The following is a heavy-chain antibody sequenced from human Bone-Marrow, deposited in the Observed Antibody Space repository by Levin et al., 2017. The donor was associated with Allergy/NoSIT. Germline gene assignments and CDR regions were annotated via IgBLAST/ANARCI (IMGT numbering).Heavy chain of an antibody. Sequence: GASVKVSCAASGFTFSSYGMHWVRQAPGKGLEWVAVISYDGSNKYYADSVKGRFTISRDNSKNTLYLQMNSLRAEDTAVYYCATGRPSSSIVVVPAAYLPECAYWGQGTLVTVSS. D-gene: IGHD2-2*01. V-gene: IGHV3-30*03. CDR1: GFTFSSYG. CDR2: ISYDGSNK. J-gene: IGHJ4*02. CDR3: ATGRPSSSIVVVPAAYLPECAY.